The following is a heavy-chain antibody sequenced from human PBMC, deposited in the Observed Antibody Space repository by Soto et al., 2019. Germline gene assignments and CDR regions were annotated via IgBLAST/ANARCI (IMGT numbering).Heavy chain of an antibody. J-gene: IGHJ3*02. CDR2: ISSSSSYI. Sequence: GGSLRLSCAASGFTFSSYSMNWVRQAPGKGLEWVPSISSSSSYIYYADSVKGRFTISKDNAKNSLYLQMNSLRAEDTAVYYCARGLTYYCSGGSCYSPAFDIWGQGTMVTVSS. V-gene: IGHV3-21*01. CDR1: GFTFSSYS. CDR3: ARGLTYYCSGGSCYSPAFDI. D-gene: IGHD2-15*01.